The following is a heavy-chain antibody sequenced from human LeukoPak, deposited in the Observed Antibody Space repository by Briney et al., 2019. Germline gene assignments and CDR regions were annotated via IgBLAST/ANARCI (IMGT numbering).Heavy chain of an antibody. CDR1: GGSISSNNYY. D-gene: IGHD3-3*01. CDR2: IYYSGNT. Sequence: KPSETLSLTCTISGGSISSNNYYWAWIRQPPGKGLEWIGSIYYSGNTYYSPSLRSRVTISVDTSKNQFSLKLSSATAADTAVYYCARGRLRFLEWLLDYWGQGTLVTVSS. V-gene: IGHV4-39*07. CDR3: ARGRLRFLEWLLDY. J-gene: IGHJ4*02.